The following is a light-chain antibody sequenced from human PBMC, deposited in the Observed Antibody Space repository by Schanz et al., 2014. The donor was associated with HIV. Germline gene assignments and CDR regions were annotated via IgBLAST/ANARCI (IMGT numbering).Light chain of an antibody. CDR3: QQCVTYPYT. Sequence: DIQMTQSPSTLSASVGDRVTITCRASQSISNWLAWYQQKPGRAPKLLIYKASNLATGVPSRFSGSGSGTEFTLTVSSLQPDDYATYYCQQCVTYPYTFGQGTKLEIK. CDR2: KAS. J-gene: IGKJ2*01. CDR1: QSISNW. V-gene: IGKV1-5*03.